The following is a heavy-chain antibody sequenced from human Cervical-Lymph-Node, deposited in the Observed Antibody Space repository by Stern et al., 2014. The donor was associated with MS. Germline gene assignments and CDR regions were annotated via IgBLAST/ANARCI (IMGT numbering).Heavy chain of an antibody. J-gene: IGHJ3*02. CDR3: ARDRGRWAFDI. CDR2: ISSGGRT. Sequence: QVQLQESGPGPVRPSQTLSLTCTVSGASLTTGDDYWNWIRHHPGKGLPWIGYISSGGRTSYNPSLVSRVTMSVDTSQNHFSLKLDSVTAADTALYYCARDRGRWAFDIWGQGTMVTVSS. D-gene: IGHD4-23*01. CDR1: GASLTTGDDY. V-gene: IGHV4-31*03.